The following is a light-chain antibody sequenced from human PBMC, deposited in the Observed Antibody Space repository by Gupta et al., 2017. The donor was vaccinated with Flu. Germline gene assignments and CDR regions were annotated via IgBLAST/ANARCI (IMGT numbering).Light chain of an antibody. Sequence: QSVSTQPPSPSGTPAQRVTISCSGRSSNIGSNYVYWYQQLPGTAPKLLIYRNNQRPSGVPDRFSGSKSGTSASLAISGLRSEDEADYHCAAWDDSLSGSWVFGGGTKLTVL. V-gene: IGLV1-47*01. J-gene: IGLJ3*02. CDR2: RNN. CDR3: AAWDDSLSGSWV. CDR1: SSNIGSNY.